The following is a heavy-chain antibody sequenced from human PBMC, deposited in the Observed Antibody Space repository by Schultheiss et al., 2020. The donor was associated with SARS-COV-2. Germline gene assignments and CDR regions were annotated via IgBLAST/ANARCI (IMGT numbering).Heavy chain of an antibody. J-gene: IGHJ4*02. V-gene: IGHV4-59*01. D-gene: IGHD6-19*01. CDR3: ASRWYSSGWYWRY. Sequence: SETLSLTCTVSGDSISSYYWNWIRQPPGKGLEWIGYIYYSGSTYYNPSLKSLVTISVDTSKNQFSLKLSSVTAADTAVYYCASRWYSSGWYWRYWGQGTLVTVSS. CDR2: IYYSGST. CDR1: GDSISSYY.